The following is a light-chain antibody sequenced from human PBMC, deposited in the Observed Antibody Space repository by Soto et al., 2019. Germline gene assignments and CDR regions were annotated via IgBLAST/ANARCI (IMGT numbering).Light chain of an antibody. V-gene: IGKV1-5*03. CDR2: TAS. CDR3: QRSYIFPYT. CDR1: QSIGSW. Sequence: DIQLTQSPSTLSASVRDRVTITCRASQSIGSWLAWYQQTPGQAPKLLIYTASHLHSGVPSRFSGSGFGTEFPLTISSLQPDDFATYCCQRSYIFPYTFGQGTKVEIK. J-gene: IGKJ2*01.